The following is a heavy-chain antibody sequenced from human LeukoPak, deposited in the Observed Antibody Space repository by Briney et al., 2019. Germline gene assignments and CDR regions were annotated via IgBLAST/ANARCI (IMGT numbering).Heavy chain of an antibody. Sequence: PSETLSLTCTVSGGSISSHHWSWIRQPPGKGLEWIGYIYYSGSTNYNPSLKSRVTISVDTSKNQFSLKLSSVTAADTAVYYCARGEGCSGYDWFHWGQGTLVTVSS. CDR3: ARGEGCSGYDWFH. J-gene: IGHJ4*02. V-gene: IGHV4-59*08. CDR1: GGSISSHH. CDR2: IYYSGST. D-gene: IGHD5-12*01.